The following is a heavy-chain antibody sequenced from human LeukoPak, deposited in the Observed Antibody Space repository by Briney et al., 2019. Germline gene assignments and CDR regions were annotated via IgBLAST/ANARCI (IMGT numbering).Heavy chain of an antibody. J-gene: IGHJ4*02. Sequence: SETLSLTCAVSGYSLTSGYYWGWVRQPPGKGLEWIGSIYHSGSTYYNPSLRSRVTISVDTSKNQFSLKLNSVTAADTAVYYCANLPMDSGSYYDSHYWGQGTLVTVSS. V-gene: IGHV4-38-2*01. CDR2: IYHSGST. CDR3: ANLPMDSGSYYDSHY. D-gene: IGHD3-10*01. CDR1: GYSLTSGYY.